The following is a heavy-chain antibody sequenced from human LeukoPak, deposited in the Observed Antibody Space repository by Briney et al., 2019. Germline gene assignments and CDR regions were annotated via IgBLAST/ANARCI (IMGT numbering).Heavy chain of an antibody. Sequence: GRSLRLSCAASGFTFSSYTMHWVRQAPGKGLEWVAVISYDGSNKYHADSVKGRFTISRDNSKNTPYLQMNSLRAEDTAVYYCARGNYYGSGSYQPPFDYWGQGTLVTVSS. D-gene: IGHD3-10*01. CDR3: ARGNYYGSGSYQPPFDY. J-gene: IGHJ4*02. V-gene: IGHV3-30*04. CDR1: GFTFSSYT. CDR2: ISYDGSNK.